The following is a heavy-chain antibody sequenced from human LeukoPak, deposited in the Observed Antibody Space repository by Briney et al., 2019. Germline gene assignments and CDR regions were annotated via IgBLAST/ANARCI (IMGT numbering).Heavy chain of an antibody. CDR3: ARSPGYSYGYGAFDI. Sequence: PGGSLRLSCAASGFTFDDYAIHWVRQAPGKGLEWVSGISWNSGSRGYADSVKGRFTISRDNAKNSLYLQMNSLRAEDTAVYYCARSPGYSYGYGAFDIWGQGTMVTVSS. CDR2: ISWNSGSR. D-gene: IGHD5-18*01. CDR1: GFTFDDYA. V-gene: IGHV3-9*01. J-gene: IGHJ3*02.